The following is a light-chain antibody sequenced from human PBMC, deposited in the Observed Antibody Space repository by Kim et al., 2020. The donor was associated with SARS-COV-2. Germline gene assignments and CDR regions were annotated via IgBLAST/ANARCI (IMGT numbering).Light chain of an antibody. CDR3: QAWDSTTVI. V-gene: IGLV3-1*01. J-gene: IGLJ2*01. CDR1: KLGDTY. Sequence: SVSPEQTAPITCAGDKLGDTYVCWYKQKPGQSPLVFIYHDNKRPSGIPERIAGANSGNTATLTISGTQSVVEADYYCQAWDSTTVIFGGGTQLTFL. CDR2: HDN.